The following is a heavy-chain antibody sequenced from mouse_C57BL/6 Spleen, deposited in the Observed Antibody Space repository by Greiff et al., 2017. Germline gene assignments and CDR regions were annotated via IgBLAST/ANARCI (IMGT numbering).Heavy chain of an antibody. CDR3: TRGGNYFDY. Sequence: EVKVVESGEGLVKPGGSLKLSCAASGFTFSSYAMSWVRQTPEKRLEWVAYISSGGDYIYYADTVQGRFTISRDNARNTLYLQMSSLKSEDTAMYYCTRGGNYFDYWGQGTTLTVSS. V-gene: IGHV5-9-1*02. D-gene: IGHD1-1*02. CDR2: ISSGGDYI. J-gene: IGHJ2*01. CDR1: GFTFSSYA.